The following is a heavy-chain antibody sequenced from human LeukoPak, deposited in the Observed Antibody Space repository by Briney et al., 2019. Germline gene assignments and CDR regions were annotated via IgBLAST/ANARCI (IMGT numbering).Heavy chain of an antibody. D-gene: IGHD3-3*01. CDR2: ISAYNGNT. CDR3: ARDTAILRFLEWLSPFFDY. V-gene: IGHV1-18*04. J-gene: IGHJ4*02. Sequence: GASVKVSCKASGYTFTSYGISWVRQAPGQGLEWMGWISAYNGNTNYAQKLQGRVTMTTDTSTSTAYMELRSLRSDDTAVYYCARDTAILRFLEWLSPFFDYWGQGTLVTVSS. CDR1: GYTFTSYG.